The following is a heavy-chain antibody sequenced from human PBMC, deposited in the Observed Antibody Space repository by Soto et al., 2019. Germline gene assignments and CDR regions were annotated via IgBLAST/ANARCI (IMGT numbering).Heavy chain of an antibody. Sequence: SETLSLTCTVSGGSINDFAYYWGWIRQAPGKGLEWIGTVYHNENTYYNPSLKSRITISADTAKNQFSLNLRSVTAADTAIYFCARRERYYGSPGWFDPWGQGTLVT. D-gene: IGHD3-16*01. V-gene: IGHV4-39*01. CDR2: VYHNENT. CDR3: ARRERYYGSPGWFDP. CDR1: GGSINDFAYY. J-gene: IGHJ5*02.